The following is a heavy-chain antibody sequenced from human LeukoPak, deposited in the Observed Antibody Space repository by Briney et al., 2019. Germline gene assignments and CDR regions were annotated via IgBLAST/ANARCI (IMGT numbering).Heavy chain of an antibody. J-gene: IGHJ6*03. D-gene: IGHD3/OR15-3a*01. CDR1: GYTFTSYY. V-gene: IGHV1-46*01. CDR2: INPSGGST. CDR3: ARVPVDDYYYYYMDV. Sequence: ASVKVSCKAPGYTFTSYYMHRVRQAPGQGLEWMGIINPSGGSTSYAQKFQGRVTMTRDMSTSTVYMELSSLRSEDTAVYYCARVPVDDYYYYYMDVWGKGTTVTVSS.